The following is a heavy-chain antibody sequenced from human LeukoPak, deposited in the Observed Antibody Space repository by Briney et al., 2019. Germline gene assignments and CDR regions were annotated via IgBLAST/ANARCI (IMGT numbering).Heavy chain of an antibody. J-gene: IGHJ5*02. CDR3: ARVSVAGTVLNWFDP. Sequence: ASVKVSCKASGYTFTGYYMHWVRQAPGQGLEWMGWINPNSGGTNYAQKFQGRVTMTRDTSISTAYMELSRLRSDDTAVYYCARVSVAGTVLNWFDPWGQGTLVTVSS. CDR2: INPNSGGT. V-gene: IGHV1-2*02. D-gene: IGHD6-19*01. CDR1: GYTFTGYY.